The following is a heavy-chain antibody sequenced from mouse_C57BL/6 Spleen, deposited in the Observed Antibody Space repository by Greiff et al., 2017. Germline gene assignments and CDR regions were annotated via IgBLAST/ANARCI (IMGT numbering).Heavy chain of an antibody. V-gene: IGHV1-4*01. J-gene: IGHJ4*01. CDR1: GYTFTSYT. Sequence: QVQLQQSGAELARPGASVKMSCKASGYTFTSYTMHWVKQRPGPGLEWIGYINPSSGYTKYNQKFKDKATLTADKSSSTAYMQLSSLTSEDSAVYYCARSLYYGLSMDYWGQGTSVTVSS. D-gene: IGHD1-1*01. CDR3: ARSLYYGLSMDY. CDR2: INPSSGYT.